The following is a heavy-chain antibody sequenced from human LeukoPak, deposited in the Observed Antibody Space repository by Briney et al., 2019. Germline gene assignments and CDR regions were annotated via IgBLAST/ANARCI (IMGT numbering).Heavy chain of an antibody. D-gene: IGHD3-22*01. V-gene: IGHV4-59*01. CDR3: ARDPDNYYDSSGYYSP. CDR1: GDSISTYY. CDR2: IYYRVTS. Sequence: SETLSLTCTVSGDSISTYYWSWIRQPPGKGLEWIGYIYYRVTSDYNPSLKSRVTMSVDMSTRQISLKLSSVTAADTAVYYCARDPDNYYDSSGYYSPWGQGTLVTVSS. J-gene: IGHJ5*02.